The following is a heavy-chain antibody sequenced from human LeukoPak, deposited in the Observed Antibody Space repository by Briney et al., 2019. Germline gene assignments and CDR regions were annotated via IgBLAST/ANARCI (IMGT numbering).Heavy chain of an antibody. CDR3: ARDRLHYGEYEKTLDY. CDR1: GFTFSSYG. D-gene: IGHD4-17*01. J-gene: IGHJ4*02. Sequence: GGSLRLSCAASGFTFSSYGMHCVRQAPGKGLEWVSYITLTSSTIHYADSVKGRFTISRDNAKSSLYLQMNSLRTDDTAVYYCARDRLHYGEYEKTLDYWGQGALVTVSS. CDR2: ITLTSSTI. V-gene: IGHV3-48*01.